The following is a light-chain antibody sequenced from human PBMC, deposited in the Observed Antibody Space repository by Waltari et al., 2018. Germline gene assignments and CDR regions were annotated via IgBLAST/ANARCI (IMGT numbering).Light chain of an antibody. CDR3: LQRSNWPYT. CDR1: QTVRSF. J-gene: IGKJ2*01. CDR2: DAS. V-gene: IGKV3-11*01. Sequence: EIVFTQSPATLSLSPGARAPLPCRASQTVRSFLAWYQQKPGQAPRLLIFDASSRAPGIPAKFRVSGSVTDFTITVSDLEPEDFAVYYCLQRSNWPYTFGQGTRVEIK.